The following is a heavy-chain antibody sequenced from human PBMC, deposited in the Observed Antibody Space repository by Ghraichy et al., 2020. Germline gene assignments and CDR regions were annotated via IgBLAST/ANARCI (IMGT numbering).Heavy chain of an antibody. CDR3: ASNIVGASNGMDV. D-gene: IGHD1-26*01. CDR1: GFTFSSYS. V-gene: IGHV3-21*01. Sequence: GGSLRLSCAASGFTFSSYSMNWVRQAPGKGLEWVSSISSSSSYIYYADSVKGRFTISRDNAKNSLYLQMNSLRAEDTAVYYCASNIVGASNGMDVWGQGTTVTVSS. CDR2: ISSSSSYI. J-gene: IGHJ6*02.